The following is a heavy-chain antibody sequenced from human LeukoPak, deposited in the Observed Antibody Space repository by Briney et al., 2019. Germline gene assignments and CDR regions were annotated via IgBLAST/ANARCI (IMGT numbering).Heavy chain of an antibody. J-gene: IGHJ4*02. Sequence: PGRSLRLSCASSGFGITNYGIHWVRQAPGKGLEWVAVISYDGSNKYYADSVKGRFTISRDNSKNTLYLQMNSLRAEDTAVYYCAKDLPLLYYDSSGYYDYWGQGTLVTVSS. CDR3: AKDLPLLYYDSSGYYDY. D-gene: IGHD3-22*01. CDR2: ISYDGSNK. CDR1: GFGITNYG. V-gene: IGHV3-30*18.